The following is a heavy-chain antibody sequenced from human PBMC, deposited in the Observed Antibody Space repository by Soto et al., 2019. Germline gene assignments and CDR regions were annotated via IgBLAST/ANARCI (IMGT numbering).Heavy chain of an antibody. D-gene: IGHD3-9*01. V-gene: IGHV4-61*05. CDR3: ASGYDILTGYPRGDYYGMDV. J-gene: IGHJ6*02. CDR1: GGSISSSSYY. Sequence: PSETLSLTCTVSGGSISSSSYYWSWIRQPPGKGLEWIGYIYYSGSTNYNPSLKSRVTISVDTSKNQFSLKLSSVTAADTAVYYCASGYDILTGYPRGDYYGMDVWGQGTTVTVSS. CDR2: IYYSGST.